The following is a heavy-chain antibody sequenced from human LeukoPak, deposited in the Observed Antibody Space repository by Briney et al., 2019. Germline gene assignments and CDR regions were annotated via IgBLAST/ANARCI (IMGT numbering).Heavy chain of an antibody. D-gene: IGHD1-26*01. J-gene: IGHJ4*02. CDR3: AKGFGSYYSSGVYMAY. Sequence: GGSLRLSRAASGFAFSSYGMHWVRQAPGKGLEWVALGRFTISRDNSKKTLYLQMKSLRAEDTAVYYCAKGFGSYYSSGVYMAYWGQGTLVTVSS. V-gene: IGHV3-30*02. CDR1: GFAFSSYG.